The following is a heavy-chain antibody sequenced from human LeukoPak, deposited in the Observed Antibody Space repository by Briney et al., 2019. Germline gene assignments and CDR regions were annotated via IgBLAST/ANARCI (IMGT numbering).Heavy chain of an antibody. CDR2: ISHSGST. CDR3: ARFARRPSRYYMDV. CDR1: GGPFSGYY. Sequence: SETLSLTCAVYGGPFSGYYWSWIRQPPGKELEWIGEISHSGSTNYNPPLKSRVTISVDTSKNQFSLKLSSVTAADTAVYYCARFARRPSRYYMDVWGKGTTVTVSS. J-gene: IGHJ6*03. D-gene: IGHD2-2*01. V-gene: IGHV4-34*01.